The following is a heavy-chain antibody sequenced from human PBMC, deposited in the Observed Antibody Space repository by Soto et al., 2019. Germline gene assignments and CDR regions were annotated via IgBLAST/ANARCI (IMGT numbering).Heavy chain of an antibody. D-gene: IGHD3-22*01. V-gene: IGHV1-69*13. CDR2: IIPIFGTA. CDR1: GGTFSSYA. J-gene: IGHJ3*02. Sequence: SVKVSCKASGGTFSSYAISWVRQAPGQGLEWMGGIIPIFGTANYAQKFQGRVTITADESTSTAYMELSSLRSEDTAVYYCARHKGSYYDSSGYQMGGDAFDIWGQGTMVTVSS. CDR3: ARHKGSYYDSSGYQMGGDAFDI.